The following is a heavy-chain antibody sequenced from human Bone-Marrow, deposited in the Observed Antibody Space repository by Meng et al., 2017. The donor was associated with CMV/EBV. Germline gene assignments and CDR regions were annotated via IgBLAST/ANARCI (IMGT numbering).Heavy chain of an antibody. D-gene: IGHD2/OR15-2a*01. CDR1: GFTFSTYW. J-gene: IGHJ6*02. CDR3: AKYDLAHYYGMDV. CDR2: TNSDGSSR. Sequence: GESLKISCAASGFTFSTYWMHWVRQVPGKGLVWVSRTNSDGSSRTYADSVKGRFTISRDNSKNTLYLQMNSLRAEDTAVYYCAKYDLAHYYGMDVWGQGATVTVSS. V-gene: IGHV3-74*03.